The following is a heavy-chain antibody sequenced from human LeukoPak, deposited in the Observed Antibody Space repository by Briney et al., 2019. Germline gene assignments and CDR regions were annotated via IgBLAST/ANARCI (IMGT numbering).Heavy chain of an antibody. CDR3: AKDRGGAGDFDY. J-gene: IGHJ4*02. CDR2: VIPDTGNT. CDR1: GYTFSSYV. V-gene: IGHV1-3*01. D-gene: IGHD3-16*01. Sequence: ASVKVSCKAAGYTFSSYVIHWVRHAPGQRLEWLGWVIPDTGNTEYSQKLQGRVAITSDTSTSTAYMELSGLRSEDTAVYYCAKDRGGAGDFDYWGQGTLVTVSS.